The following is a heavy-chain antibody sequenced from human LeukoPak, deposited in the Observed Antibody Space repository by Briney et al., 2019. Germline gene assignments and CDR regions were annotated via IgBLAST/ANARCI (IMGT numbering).Heavy chain of an antibody. D-gene: IGHD6-19*01. J-gene: IGHJ4*02. Sequence: WIGIIYPGDSHTRYRPSFQGQVTISADKSISTAYLQWSSLKASDTAMYYCARRRLAPDYWGQGTLVTVSS. CDR3: ARRRLAPDY. V-gene: IGHV5-51*01. CDR2: IYPGDSHT.